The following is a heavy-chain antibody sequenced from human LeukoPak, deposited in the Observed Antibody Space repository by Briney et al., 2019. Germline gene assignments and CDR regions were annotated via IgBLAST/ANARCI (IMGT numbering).Heavy chain of an antibody. CDR1: GGSISSYY. J-gene: IGHJ5*02. Sequence: PSETLSLTCTVSGGSISSYYWSWIRQPPGKGLEWIGYIYYSGGTNYNPSLKSRVTISVDTSKNQFSLKLSSVTAADTAVYYCARDVSSSVWFDPWGQGTLVTVSS. CDR2: IYYSGGT. D-gene: IGHD6-6*01. CDR3: ARDVSSSVWFDP. V-gene: IGHV4-59*01.